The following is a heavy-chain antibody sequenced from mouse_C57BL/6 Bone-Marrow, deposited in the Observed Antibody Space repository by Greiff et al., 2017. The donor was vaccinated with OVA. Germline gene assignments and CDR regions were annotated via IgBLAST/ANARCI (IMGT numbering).Heavy chain of an antibody. CDR2: IRSKSNNYAT. V-gene: IGHV10-1*01. CDR3: GRHLVTGGDYAMDY. D-gene: IGHD2-2*01. Sequence: GGGLVQPKGSLKLSCAASGFSFNTYAMNWVRQAPGKGLEWVARIRSKSNNYATYYADSVKDRFTISRDDSESMLYLQMNNWKPEDTAMYYCGRHLVTGGDYAMDYWGQGTSVTVSS. J-gene: IGHJ4*01. CDR1: GFSFNTYA.